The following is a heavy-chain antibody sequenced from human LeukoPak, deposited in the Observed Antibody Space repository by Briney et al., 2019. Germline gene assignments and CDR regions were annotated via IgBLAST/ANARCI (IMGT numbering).Heavy chain of an antibody. CDR1: GITFSSYW. V-gene: IGHV3-74*01. CDR2: INSDGGTT. D-gene: IGHD3-9*01. CDR3: ARSSDWIFEY. J-gene: IGHJ4*02. Sequence: PGGSLRLCCAASGITFSSYWMHWVRQAPGKGLVWVSRINSDGGTTGYADSVKGRFTISRDNAKNTLYLQMNSLRADDTAVYYCARSSDWIFEYWGQGTLVTVSS.